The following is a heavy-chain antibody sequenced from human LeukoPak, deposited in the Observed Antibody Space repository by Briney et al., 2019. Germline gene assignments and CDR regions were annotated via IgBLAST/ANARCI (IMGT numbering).Heavy chain of an antibody. D-gene: IGHD4-17*01. Sequence: SETLSLTCTVSGGSIRSSYYYWSWIRQHPGKGLEWIGYIYYSGSTYYNPSLKSRVTISVDTSKNQFSLKLSSVTAADTAVYYCARVGYGDYATYFDYWGQGTLVTVSS. CDR2: IYYSGST. CDR1: GGSIRSSYYY. CDR3: ARVGYGDYATYFDY. V-gene: IGHV4-31*03. J-gene: IGHJ4*02.